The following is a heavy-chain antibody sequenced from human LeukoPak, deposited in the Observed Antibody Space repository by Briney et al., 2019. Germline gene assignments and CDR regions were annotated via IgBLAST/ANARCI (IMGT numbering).Heavy chain of an antibody. CDR2: INAGNGNT. V-gene: IGHV1-3*01. CDR1: GYTFSSYA. J-gene: IGHJ5*02. CDR3: ARGYCSGASCYVHWFDP. D-gene: IGHD2-15*01. Sequence: ASVKVSCKTSGYTFSSYAVHWVRQAPGQRLEWMGWINAGNGNTKYSQKLQDRVTITRDTSASSAYMELSSLRSEGTTVYYCARGYCSGASCYVHWFDPWGQGTLVTVSS.